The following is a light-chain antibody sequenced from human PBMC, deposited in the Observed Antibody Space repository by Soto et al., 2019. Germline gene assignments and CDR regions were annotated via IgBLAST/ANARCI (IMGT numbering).Light chain of an antibody. J-gene: IGKJ1*01. V-gene: IGKV1-39*01. CDR2: AAS. CDR3: QQSYSTPSWT. CDR1: QNIDNY. Sequence: DIQVTQSPSSLSASVGDRVTITCRSSQNIDNYLNWYQHKPGKAPKLLIYAASSLQSGVPSRFSGSGSGTDFTLTISSLQPEDFATYYCQQSYSTPSWTFGQGTKVDIK.